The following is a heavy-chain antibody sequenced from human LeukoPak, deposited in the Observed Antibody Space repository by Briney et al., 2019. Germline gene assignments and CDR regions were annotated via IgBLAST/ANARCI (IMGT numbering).Heavy chain of an antibody. V-gene: IGHV3-30*04. Sequence: GESLRLSCAASGFTFSSYAMHWVRQAPGKGLEWVAVISYDGSNKYYADSVKGRFTISRDNSKNTLYLQMNSLRAEDTAVYYCARVAAGFAFDIWGQGTMVTVSS. D-gene: IGHD6-13*01. CDR1: GFTFSSYA. CDR3: ARVAAGFAFDI. CDR2: ISYDGSNK. J-gene: IGHJ3*02.